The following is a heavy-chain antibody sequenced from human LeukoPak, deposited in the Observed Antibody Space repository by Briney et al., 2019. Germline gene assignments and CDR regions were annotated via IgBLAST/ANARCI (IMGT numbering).Heavy chain of an antibody. J-gene: IGHJ4*02. CDR2: IYHTGST. CDR3: ARLSVGVADY. V-gene: IGHV4-39*01. Sequence: SETLSLTCIVSGGSISSSNHYWGWIRQPPGKGLEWIGSIYHTGSTYYNPSLKSRVTISVDTSKSQFSLKLSSVTAADTAMYYCARLSVGVADYWGQGTLVTVSS. CDR1: GGSISSSNHY. D-gene: IGHD1-26*01.